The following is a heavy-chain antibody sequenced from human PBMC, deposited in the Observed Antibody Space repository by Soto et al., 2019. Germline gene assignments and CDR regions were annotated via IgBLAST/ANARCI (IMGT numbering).Heavy chain of an antibody. D-gene: IGHD5-18*01. V-gene: IGHV3-74*01. CDR3: ATGGYSYGWGY. Sequence: EVQLVESGGGLVQPGGSLRLSCVGSGFTFSNYWMHWVRQVPGKGPVWVSRVNPAGRASSYADFVKGRFTGSRDNAKNTLYVKMKSLSADDTAVYYCATGGYSYGWGYWGQGTLVTGSS. J-gene: IGHJ4*02. CDR1: GFTFSNYW. CDR2: VNPAGRAS.